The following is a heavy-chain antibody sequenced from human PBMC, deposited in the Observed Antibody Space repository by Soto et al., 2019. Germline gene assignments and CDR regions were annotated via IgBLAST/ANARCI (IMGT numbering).Heavy chain of an antibody. CDR2: ISGSGDRT. J-gene: IGHJ4*02. CDR3: VKDDGGYPSTAPH. D-gene: IGHD3-22*01. V-gene: IGHV3-23*01. CDR1: GFTISNYP. Sequence: EVQLLESGGGLVQPGGSLRLSCAASGFTISNYPMSWVRQAPGKGLDWVSGISGSGDRTYYADSAKGRFTISKDISRNSLSLQLDGLGVEDSAVYFCVKDDGGYPSTAPHWGQGTLVTVSS.